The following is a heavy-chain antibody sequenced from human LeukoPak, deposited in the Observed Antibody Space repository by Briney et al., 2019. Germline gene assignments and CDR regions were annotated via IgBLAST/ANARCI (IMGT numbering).Heavy chain of an antibody. CDR1: GGSISSYY. CDR2: IYTSGST. Sequence: PSETLSLTCTVSGGSISSYYWSWIRQPAGKGLEWIGRIYTSGSTNYNPSLKSRVTMSVDTSKNQFSLKLSSVTAADTAVYYCARVGSGYPKNWFDAWGQGTLVTVSS. CDR3: ARVGSGYPKNWFDA. J-gene: IGHJ5*02. D-gene: IGHD3-3*01. V-gene: IGHV4-4*07.